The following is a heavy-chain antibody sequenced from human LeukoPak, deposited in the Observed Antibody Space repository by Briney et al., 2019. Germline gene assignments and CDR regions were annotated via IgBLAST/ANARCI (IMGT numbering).Heavy chain of an antibody. CDR2: ISGGGDA. D-gene: IGHD1-14*01. Sequence: PGGSLRLSCTASGFPFNRFAMSWVRQAPGQGLAWVSAISGGGDAHYADSVRGRSTISRDNSKNTLFLHMNNLTADDTALYYCAKEGITGADSWGQGTLVSVSS. CDR3: AKEGITGADS. J-gene: IGHJ4*02. CDR1: GFPFNRFA. V-gene: IGHV3-23*01.